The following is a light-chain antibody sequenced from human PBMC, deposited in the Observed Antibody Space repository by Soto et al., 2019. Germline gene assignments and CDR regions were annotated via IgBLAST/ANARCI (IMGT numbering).Light chain of an antibody. J-gene: IGKJ1*01. CDR3: QQYSSRST. Sequence: DIHMTQSPSTLPASVGDRVTITCRASQSISNWLAWYQQKPGKAPNLLIYDASSLQSGVQSRFSGSGFGTEFTLTISSLQPGDFATYYCQQYSSRSTFGQGTKVDIK. CDR2: DAS. V-gene: IGKV1-5*01. CDR1: QSISNW.